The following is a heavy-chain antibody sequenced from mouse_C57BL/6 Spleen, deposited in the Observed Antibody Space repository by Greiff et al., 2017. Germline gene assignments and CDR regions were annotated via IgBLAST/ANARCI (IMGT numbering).Heavy chain of an antibody. V-gene: IGHV1-4*01. CDR3: ATGGDYAMDY. CDR2: INPSSGYT. J-gene: IGHJ4*01. CDR1: GYTFTSYT. Sequence: QVQLQQSGAELARPGDSVKMSCKASGYTFTSYTMHWVKQRPGQGLEWIGYINPSSGYTKYNQKFKDKATLTADKSSSTAYMQLSSLTSEDSAVYYCATGGDYAMDYWGQGTSVTVSS.